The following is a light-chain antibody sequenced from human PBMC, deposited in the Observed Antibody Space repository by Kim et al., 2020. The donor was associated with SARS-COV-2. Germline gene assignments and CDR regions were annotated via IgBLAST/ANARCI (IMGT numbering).Light chain of an antibody. CDR2: GAS. Sequence: EIVLMQSPGTLSLSPGERATLSCRASQSVSSSYLAWYQQKPGQGPRLLIYGASTRATGIPDRFSGSGSGTDFTLTISRLEPEDFAVYYCQQYGSSPATFGQGTRLEIK. CDR3: QQYGSSPAT. V-gene: IGKV3-20*01. J-gene: IGKJ5*01. CDR1: QSVSSSY.